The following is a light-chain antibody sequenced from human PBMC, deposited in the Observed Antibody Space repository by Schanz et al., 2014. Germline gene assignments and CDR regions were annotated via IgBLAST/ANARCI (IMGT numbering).Light chain of an antibody. CDR2: LEGSGSY. CDR1: SGHSSYI. V-gene: IGLV4-60*03. J-gene: IGLJ2*01. Sequence: QSVLTQSSSASASLGSSVKLTCTLSSGHSSYIIAWHQQQPGKAPRYLMKLEGSGSYNKGSGVPDRFSGSSSGADRYLTISNLQSEDEADYYCQTWGTGIPVFGGGTKLTVL. CDR3: QTWGTGIPV.